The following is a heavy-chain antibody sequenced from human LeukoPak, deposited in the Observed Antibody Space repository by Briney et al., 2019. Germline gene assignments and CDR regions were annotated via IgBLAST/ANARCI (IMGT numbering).Heavy chain of an antibody. CDR3: AKDSGANPRLDWYFDL. J-gene: IGHJ2*01. Sequence: SETLSLTCTVSGGSISSGGYYWSWIRQHPGKGLEWIGYIYYSGSTYYNPSLKSRVTISVDTSKNQFSLRLSSVTAADTAVYYCAKDSGANPRLDWYFDLGGRGTLVTVSA. V-gene: IGHV4-31*03. CDR2: IYYSGST. CDR1: GGSISSGGYY. D-gene: IGHD4/OR15-4a*01.